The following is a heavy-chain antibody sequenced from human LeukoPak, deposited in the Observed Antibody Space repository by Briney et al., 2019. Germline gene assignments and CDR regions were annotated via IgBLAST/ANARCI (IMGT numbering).Heavy chain of an antibody. CDR2: IYSGGST. D-gene: IGHD3-22*01. CDR3: ARGYYYDSSGSSHAFDI. J-gene: IGHJ3*02. CDR1: GFTFSSYG. V-gene: IGHV3-53*01. Sequence: GGTLRLSCAASGFTFSSYGMSWVRQAPGKGLEWVSVIYSGGSTYYADSVKGRFTISRDNSKNTLYLQMNSLRAEDTAVYYCARGYYYDSSGSSHAFDIWGQGTMVTVSS.